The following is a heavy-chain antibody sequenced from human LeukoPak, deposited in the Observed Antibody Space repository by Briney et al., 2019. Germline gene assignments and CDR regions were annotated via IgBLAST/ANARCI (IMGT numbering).Heavy chain of an antibody. Sequence: GASVKVSCKASGYTFTSYDINWVRQATGQGLEWMGWMNPNSGNTGYAQKFQGRVTMTRNTSISTAYMELSSLRSEDTAVYYCARGPDRPHDYGDYFGYWGQGTLVTVSS. J-gene: IGHJ4*02. CDR3: ARGPDRPHDYGDYFGY. CDR1: GYTFTSYD. V-gene: IGHV1-8*01. CDR2: MNPNSGNT. D-gene: IGHD4-17*01.